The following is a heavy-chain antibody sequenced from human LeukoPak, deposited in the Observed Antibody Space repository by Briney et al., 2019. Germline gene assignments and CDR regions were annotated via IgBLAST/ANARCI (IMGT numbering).Heavy chain of an antibody. CDR3: ARLLDNDSSGYPDTFDI. D-gene: IGHD3-22*01. Sequence: SETLPLTCAVSGGSISSHYWSWIRQPPGKGLEWIGYIYYSGNTYYSPSLHSRVTISVDTSKNHFSLKLTSVTAADTAVYYCARLLDNDSSGYPDTFDIWGQGTMVTVSS. V-gene: IGHV4-59*11. J-gene: IGHJ3*02. CDR1: GGSISSHY. CDR2: IYYSGNT.